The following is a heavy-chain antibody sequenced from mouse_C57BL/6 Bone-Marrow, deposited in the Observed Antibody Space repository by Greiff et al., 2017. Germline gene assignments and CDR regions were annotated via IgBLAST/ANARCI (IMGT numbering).Heavy chain of an antibody. Sequence: QVHVKQSGAELARPGASVKLSCKASGYTFTSYGISWVKQRTGPGLEWIGEIYPRSGNTYSNEKFKGKATLTAAKSSSTAYMELRSLTSEDSAVYFCARRGYGPYWYCDVWGTGTTVTVSS. CDR3: ARRGYGPYWYCDV. J-gene: IGHJ1*03. D-gene: IGHD1-1*02. CDR2: IYPRSGNT. CDR1: GYTFTSYG. V-gene: IGHV1-81*01.